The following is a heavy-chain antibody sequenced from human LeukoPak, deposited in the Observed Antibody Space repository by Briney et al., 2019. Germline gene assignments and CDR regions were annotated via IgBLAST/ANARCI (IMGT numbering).Heavy chain of an antibody. CDR3: ARDPRYSGSSFDY. CDR1: GDSISSDISY. V-gene: IGHV4-61*02. CDR2: VSISGGT. J-gene: IGHJ4*02. Sequence: SETLSLTCTVSGDSISSDISYWSWIRQPAGKELEWIGRVSISGGTNYNPSLRSRVTISVDTSKNQFSLKLSSVTAADTAVYYCARDPRYSGSSFDYWGQGTLVTVSS. D-gene: IGHD1-26*01.